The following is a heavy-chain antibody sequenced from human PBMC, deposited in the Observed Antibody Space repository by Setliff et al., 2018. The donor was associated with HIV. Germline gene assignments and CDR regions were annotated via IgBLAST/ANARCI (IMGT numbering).Heavy chain of an antibody. Sequence: ASVKVSCKASGYTFTSYGISWVQQPPGQGLEWMGWISAYNGNTNYAQKLQGRVTMTTKTSTRTAYMELRSLRSDDTAVYYCARLSRDGYNGGGWFDPWGQGTLVTVSS. CDR2: ISAYNGNT. J-gene: IGHJ5*02. D-gene: IGHD2-21*01. V-gene: IGHV1-18*01. CDR1: GYTFTSYG. CDR3: ARLSRDGYNGGGWFDP.